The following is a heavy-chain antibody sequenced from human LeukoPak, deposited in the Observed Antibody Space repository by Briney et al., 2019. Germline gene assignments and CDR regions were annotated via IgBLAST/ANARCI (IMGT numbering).Heavy chain of an antibody. J-gene: IGHJ5*02. V-gene: IGHV1-2*02. Sequence: GASVKVSCKASGYTFTDYYINWVRQAPGQGLEWMGWINPNSGGTNYAQKFQGRVTMTRDTSIRPAYMELSRLRSDDTAVYYCARDVLVPGGYSSSWYDPWGQGNLVTVSS. CDR2: INPNSGGT. CDR1: GYTFTDYY. CDR3: ARDVLVPGGYSSSWYDP. D-gene: IGHD6-13*01.